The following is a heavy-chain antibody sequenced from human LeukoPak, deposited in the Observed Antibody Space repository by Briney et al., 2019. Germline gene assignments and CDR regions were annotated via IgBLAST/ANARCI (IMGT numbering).Heavy chain of an antibody. J-gene: IGHJ6*03. D-gene: IGHD1-1*01. CDR2: IIPIFGTA. CDR3: ARSGTSVTHYYYMDV. Sequence: SVKVSCNASGGTFSSYAISWVRQAPGQGLEWMGGIIPIFGTANYAQKFQGRVTITADKSTSTAYMELSSLRFEDTAVYYCARSGTSVTHYYYMDVWGKGTTVTVSS. V-gene: IGHV1-69*06. CDR1: GGTFSSYA.